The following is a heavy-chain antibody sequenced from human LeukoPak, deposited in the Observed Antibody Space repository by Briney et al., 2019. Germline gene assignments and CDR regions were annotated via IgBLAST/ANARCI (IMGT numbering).Heavy chain of an antibody. Sequence: GGSLRLSCATSGITLSHYAMGLVRQAPGKGLKWVSAICCRGGSTYYADSVKGRFTISRDNSKNTLYLQMNSLRAEDTAVYYCAKGLTYYYDSSGYSPFDYWGQGTLVTVSS. CDR1: GITLSHYA. V-gene: IGHV3-23*01. D-gene: IGHD3-22*01. J-gene: IGHJ4*02. CDR3: AKGLTYYYDSSGYSPFDY. CDR2: ICCRGGST.